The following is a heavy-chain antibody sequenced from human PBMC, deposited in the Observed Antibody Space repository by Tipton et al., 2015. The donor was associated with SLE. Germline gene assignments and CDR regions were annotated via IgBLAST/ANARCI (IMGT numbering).Heavy chain of an antibody. V-gene: IGHV4-39*07. D-gene: IGHD6-6*01. CDR2: IYYSGNT. Sequence: TLSLTCTVSGGSISSYYWGWIRQPPGKGLEWIGSIYYSGNTYYNPSLKSRVTLSVDTSKNQFSLKLSSVTAADTAVYYCARHAAYGIAALRVGGPGTLVTAPS. CDR3: ARHAAYGIAALRV. CDR1: GGSISSYY. J-gene: IGHJ4*02.